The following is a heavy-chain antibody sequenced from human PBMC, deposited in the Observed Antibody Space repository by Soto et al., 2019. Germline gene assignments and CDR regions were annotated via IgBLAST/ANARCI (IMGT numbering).Heavy chain of an antibody. CDR3: ARLSTSAGRRDLAC. Sequence: PGGSLRLSCAASGFSLSSYWMSWVRQAPGKGLEWVANMNQDGSERDYVGSVKGRFTFTRDNAKNSLYLQMNSLRAEDTAVYYCARLSTSAGRRDLACWGQGTLVTVSS. J-gene: IGHJ4*02. V-gene: IGHV3-7*01. CDR2: MNQDGSER. CDR1: GFSLSSYW.